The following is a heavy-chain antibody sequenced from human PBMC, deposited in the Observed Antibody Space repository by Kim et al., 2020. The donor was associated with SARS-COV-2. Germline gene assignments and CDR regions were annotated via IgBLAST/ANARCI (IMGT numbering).Heavy chain of an antibody. D-gene: IGHD6-13*01. J-gene: IGHJ4*02. V-gene: IGHV6-1*01. Sequence: YALSVKGRMSINLDTSRNQISLQLNSVTPEDTAIYYCARAPAAGININFDSWGQGTLVTVSS. CDR3: ARAPAAGININFDS.